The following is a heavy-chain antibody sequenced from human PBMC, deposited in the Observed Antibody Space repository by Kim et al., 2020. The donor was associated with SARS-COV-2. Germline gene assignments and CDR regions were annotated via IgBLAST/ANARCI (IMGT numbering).Heavy chain of an antibody. J-gene: IGHJ4*02. V-gene: IGHV3-30*18. CDR3: AKDSRPKQKIAAAGSAFAY. D-gene: IGHD6-13*01. CDR1: GFTFSSYG. CDR2: ISYDGSNK. Sequence: GGSLRLSCAASGFTFSSYGMHWVRQAPGKGLEWVAVISYDGSNKYYADSVKGRFTISRDNSKNTLYLQMNSLRAEDTAVYYCAKDSRPKQKIAAAGSAFAYWGQGTLVTVAS.